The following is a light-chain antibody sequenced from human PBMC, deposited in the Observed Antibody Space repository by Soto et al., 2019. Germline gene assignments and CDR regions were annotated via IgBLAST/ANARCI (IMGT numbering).Light chain of an antibody. V-gene: IGKV3-15*01. CDR1: QSVSSN. CDR3: QHYNNWPRT. J-gene: IGKJ1*01. CDR2: GAS. Sequence: EIVMTQSPATLSVSPGERATLSCRASQSVSSNLTWYQQKPGQAPRLLIYGASTRATGIPARLSGSESGTDFTLTISSLQSEDFAVYYCQHYNNWPRTFGQGTKVEIK.